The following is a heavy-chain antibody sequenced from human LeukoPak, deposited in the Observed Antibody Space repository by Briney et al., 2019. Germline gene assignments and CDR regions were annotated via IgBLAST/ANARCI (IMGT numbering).Heavy chain of an antibody. D-gene: IGHD2-2*01. V-gene: IGHV1-2*02. CDR2: INPNSGGT. CDR1: GYTFTGYY. Sequence: GASVKVSCKASGYTFTGYYMHWVRQAPGQGLEWMGWINPNSGGTNYAQKFQGRVTMTRDTSISTAYMELSRLRSDDTAVYYCARAPRVVVPAANLDYYYYYYMDVWGKGTTVTISS. CDR3: ARAPRVVVPAANLDYYYYYYMDV. J-gene: IGHJ6*03.